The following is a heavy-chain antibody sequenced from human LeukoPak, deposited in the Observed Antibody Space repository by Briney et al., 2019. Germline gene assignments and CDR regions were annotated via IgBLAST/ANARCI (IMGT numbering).Heavy chain of an antibody. V-gene: IGHV4-59*01. J-gene: IGHJ4*02. CDR3: ARGRDY. Sequence: SETLSLTCTVSGGSISTYSCSWIRQPPGKGLEWIGFINYSETTNYNPSLKSRVTISIDTSKNQFSLKLTSVIAADTAVYYCARGRDYWGQGTLVTVSS. CDR1: GGSISTYS. CDR2: INYSETT.